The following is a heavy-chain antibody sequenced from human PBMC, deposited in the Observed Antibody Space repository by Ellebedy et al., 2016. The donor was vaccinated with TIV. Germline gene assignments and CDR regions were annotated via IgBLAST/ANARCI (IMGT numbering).Heavy chain of an antibody. CDR2: IIPILNIA. V-gene: IGHV1-69*04. CDR1: GGTFSSYT. D-gene: IGHD6-13*01. Sequence: AASVKVSCKASGGTFSSYTLSWVRQAPGQGLEWMGRIIPILNIANYAQKFQGRVTITADKSTSTAYMELSSLRSEDTAVYYCARDVAAAGSGYWGQGTLVTVSS. CDR3: ARDVAAAGSGY. J-gene: IGHJ4*02.